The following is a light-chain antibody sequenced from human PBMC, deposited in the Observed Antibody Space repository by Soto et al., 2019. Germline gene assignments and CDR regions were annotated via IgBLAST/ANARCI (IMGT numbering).Light chain of an antibody. CDR1: QSISIY. Sequence: IQMTQSPSSLSASVGDRVTITCRASQSISIYLNWYHQKPGTAPKPLIHAVSSLQSGVPSRFSGTGSGTDFTLTISSLQPEDFATYYCLQDYNYFIWTFGQGTKVDI. J-gene: IGKJ1*01. CDR3: LQDYNYFIWT. CDR2: AVS. V-gene: IGKV1-6*01.